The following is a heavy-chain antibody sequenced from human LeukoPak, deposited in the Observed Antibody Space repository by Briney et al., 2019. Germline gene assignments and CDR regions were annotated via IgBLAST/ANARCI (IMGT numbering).Heavy chain of an antibody. CDR3: ARDLGIAAVTDY. D-gene: IGHD6-13*01. CDR1: GGSISSGDYY. V-gene: IGHV4-30-4*01. J-gene: IGHJ4*02. Sequence: PSQTLSFTCTVSGGSISSGDYYWSWIRQPPGKGLEWIGYIHYSGSTYYNPSLKSRLTISVDTSKNQFSLKLSSVTAADTAVYYCARDLGIAAVTDYWGQGTLVTVSS. CDR2: IHYSGST.